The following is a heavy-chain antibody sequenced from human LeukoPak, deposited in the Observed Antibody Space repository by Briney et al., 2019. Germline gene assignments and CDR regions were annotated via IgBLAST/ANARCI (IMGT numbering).Heavy chain of an antibody. D-gene: IGHD6-13*01. V-gene: IGHV4-61*05. CDR2: IYHSGST. CDR1: GGSISSTSYY. CDR3: ASEDGSSWF. J-gene: IGHJ4*02. Sequence: SETLSLTCTVSGGSISSTSYYWSWIRQPAGKGLEWIGEIYHSGSTNYNPSLKSRVTISVDKSKNQFSLKLSSVTAADTAVYYCASEDGSSWFWGQGTLVTVSS.